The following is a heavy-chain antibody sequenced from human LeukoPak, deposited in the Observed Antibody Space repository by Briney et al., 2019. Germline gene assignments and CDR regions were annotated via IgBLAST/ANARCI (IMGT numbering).Heavy chain of an antibody. CDR1: CGIMSRDIDH. CDR3: ARHGARCPGEYFGH. D-gene: IGHD3-10*01. V-gene: IGHV4-39*01. J-gene: IGHJ1*01. CDR2: IYYRGNT. Sequence: SETLSLTCTVSCGIMSRDIDHWPWIRQPPGKGLEWIGSIYYRGNTYYNPSLKSRVTLSVDTSKNQFSLNLSSVTAADTAVYYYARHGARCPGEYFGHWGQGTLVTVSS.